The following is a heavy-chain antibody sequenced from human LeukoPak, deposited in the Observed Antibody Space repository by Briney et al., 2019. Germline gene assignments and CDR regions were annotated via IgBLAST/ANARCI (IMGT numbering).Heavy chain of an antibody. Sequence: ASVKVSCKASGYTFTNYATNWVRQAPGQRLEWMGWINAGNGKTKSSQRFQGRVIITRDTSASTAYMELNSLRSEDTAVYYCARGIWSSHNKEYYFDYWGQGSLVTVSS. V-gene: IGHV1-3*01. CDR1: GYTFTNYA. CDR2: INAGNGKT. D-gene: IGHD2-21*01. J-gene: IGHJ4*02. CDR3: ARGIWSSHNKEYYFDY.